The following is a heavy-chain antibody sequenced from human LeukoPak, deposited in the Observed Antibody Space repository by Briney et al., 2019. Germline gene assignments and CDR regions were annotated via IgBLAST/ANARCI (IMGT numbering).Heavy chain of an antibody. CDR1: GVSISSSNSY. CDR2: IYYSGNT. Sequence: SETLSLTCTVSGVSISSSNSYWGWIRQPPGKGLEWIGSIYYSGNTYYNPSLKSRVTISVDTSKNQFSLKLSSVTAADTAVYYCANFDWWGNWFDPWGQGTLVTVSS. J-gene: IGHJ5*02. CDR3: ANFDWWGNWFDP. D-gene: IGHD3-9*01. V-gene: IGHV4-39*07.